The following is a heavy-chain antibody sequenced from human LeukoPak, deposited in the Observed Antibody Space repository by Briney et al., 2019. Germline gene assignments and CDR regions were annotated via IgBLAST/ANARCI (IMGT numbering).Heavy chain of an antibody. CDR3: ASAVFNWFDP. Sequence: GGSLTLSCAASGFTFSSYWMHWARQAPGKGLVGVSRINSDGSSTRYADSVKGRFTISRDNAKNTLYLQMNSLRAEDTAVYYCASAVFNWFDPWGQGTLVTVSS. CDR2: INSDGSST. J-gene: IGHJ5*02. V-gene: IGHV3-74*01. CDR1: GFTFSSYW. D-gene: IGHD3-3*01.